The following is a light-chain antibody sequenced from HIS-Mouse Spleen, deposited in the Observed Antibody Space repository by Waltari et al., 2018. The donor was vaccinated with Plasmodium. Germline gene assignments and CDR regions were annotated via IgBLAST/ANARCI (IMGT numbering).Light chain of an antibody. J-gene: IGLJ2*01. CDR1: SSDVGSYNL. V-gene: IGLV2-23*03. Sequence: QSALTQPASVPGSPGQSTTISCTGTSSDVGSYNLVSWYQQHPGKAPQLMIYEGSKRPSGVSNRFSGSKSGNTASLTISGLQAEDEADYYCCSYAGSSTFVVFGGGTKLTVL. CDR3: CSYAGSSTFVV. CDR2: EGS.